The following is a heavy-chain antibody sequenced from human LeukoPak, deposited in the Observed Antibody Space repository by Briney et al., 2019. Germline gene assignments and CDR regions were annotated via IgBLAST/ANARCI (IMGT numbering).Heavy chain of an antibody. CDR1: GFTFSSYG. D-gene: IGHD7-27*01. J-gene: IGHJ4*02. CDR2: IWYDGSNK. Sequence: GGSLRLSCAASGFTFSSYGMHWVRQAPGKGLEWVAVIWYDGSNKYYADSVKGRFTISRDNSKNTLYLQMNSLRAEDTAVYYCARERGTGILDYWGQGTLVTVSS. CDR3: ARERGTGILDY. V-gene: IGHV3-33*01.